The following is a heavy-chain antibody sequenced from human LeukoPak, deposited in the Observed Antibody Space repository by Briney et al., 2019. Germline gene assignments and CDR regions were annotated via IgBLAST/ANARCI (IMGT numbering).Heavy chain of an antibody. Sequence: PSETLSLTCTVSGGSISSYYWSWIRQPPGKGLEWIGYIYYSGSTNYNPSLKSRVTISVDTSKNQFSLKLTFVTAADTAVYYCATYSSNLGCLDSWGQGTLVTVSS. CDR3: ATYSSNLGCLDS. CDR2: IYYSGST. CDR1: GGSISSYY. J-gene: IGHJ5*01. D-gene: IGHD6-13*01. V-gene: IGHV4-59*08.